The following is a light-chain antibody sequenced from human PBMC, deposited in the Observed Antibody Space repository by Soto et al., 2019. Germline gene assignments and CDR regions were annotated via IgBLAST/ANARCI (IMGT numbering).Light chain of an antibody. V-gene: IGKV3-20*01. CDR3: HQYASSFGT. CDR1: QSVGHMF. J-gene: IGKJ1*01. Sequence: EIVLTQSPGTLSVSPGDRATLSCRASQSVGHMFLAWFQQKPGQAPRLLIFDAYRRATGIPDRFSGSGSGTNFALTISRLEPEDFALYYCHQYASSFGTFGQGTKVDIK. CDR2: DAY.